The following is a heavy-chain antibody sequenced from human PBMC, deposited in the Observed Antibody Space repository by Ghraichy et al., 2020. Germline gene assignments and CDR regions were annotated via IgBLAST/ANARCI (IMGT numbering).Heavy chain of an antibody. J-gene: IGHJ6*02. D-gene: IGHD1-14*01. CDR1: GYTFTSYG. V-gene: IGHV1-18*04. Sequence: ASVKVSCKASGYTFTSYGISWVRQAPGQGLEWMGWISTYNGNTNYAQKLQGRVTMTKDTSTSTAYMELRSLRSDDTAVYYCATAPDPEDGMDVWGQGTTVTVSS. CDR3: ATAPDPEDGMDV. CDR2: ISTYNGNT.